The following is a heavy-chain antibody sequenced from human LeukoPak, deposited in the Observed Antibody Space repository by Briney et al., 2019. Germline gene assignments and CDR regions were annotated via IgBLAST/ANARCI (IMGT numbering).Heavy chain of an antibody. CDR3: ARIRSYGRPPDY. CDR1: GYTFTSYG. Sequence: ASVKVSCKASGYTFTSYGISWVRQAPGQGLEWMRWISAYNGNTNYAQKLQGRVTMTTDTSTSTAYMELRSLRSDDTAGYYCARIRSYGRPPDYWGQGTLVTVSS. J-gene: IGHJ4*02. CDR2: ISAYNGNT. D-gene: IGHD5-18*01. V-gene: IGHV1-18*01.